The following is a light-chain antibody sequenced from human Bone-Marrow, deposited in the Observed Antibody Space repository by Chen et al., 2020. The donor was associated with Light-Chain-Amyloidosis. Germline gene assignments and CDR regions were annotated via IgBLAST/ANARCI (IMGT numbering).Light chain of an antibody. Sequence: TKLTHSPPSVFALVGDKVSITCRARQDISSWLAWYQQKPGTSPKLLIYVESDMDDGVPYRFSGSRSGTDFTLTISNLQPEDFARYFCQQASSCPDTFGQGTKLAIK. CDR2: VES. J-gene: IGKJ2*01. CDR1: QDISSW. CDR3: QQASSCPDT. V-gene: IGKV1-12*01.